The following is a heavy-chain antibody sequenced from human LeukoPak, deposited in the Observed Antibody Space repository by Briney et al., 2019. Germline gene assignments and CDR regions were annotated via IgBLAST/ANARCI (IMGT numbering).Heavy chain of an antibody. CDR3: ARVDCYGSGSYPATFGP. D-gene: IGHD3-10*01. V-gene: IGHV3-53*01. CDR2: IYRGGST. Sequence: GGCLRLSCAASGFTVSSNYMSWVRQAPGKGLEWVAAIYRGGSTYYVYSVKGRFTISRDNSKNTLYLQMNSLRAEDTAGYYCARVDCYGSGSYPATFGPWGQGTLVTGSS. J-gene: IGHJ5*02. CDR1: GFTVSSNY.